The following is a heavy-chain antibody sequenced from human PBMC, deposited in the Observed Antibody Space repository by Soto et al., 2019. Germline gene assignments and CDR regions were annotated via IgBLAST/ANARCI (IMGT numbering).Heavy chain of an antibody. D-gene: IGHD4-17*01. CDR2: ISSSGSTI. V-gene: IGHV3-11*01. J-gene: IGHJ6*03. CDR1: GFTFSDYY. CDR3: ARDLGDLAYSYYYYYMDV. Sequence: PGGSLRLSCAASGFTFSDYYMSWIRQAPGKGLEWVSYISSSGSTIYYADSVKGRFTISRDNAKNSLYLQMNSLRAEDTAVYYCARDLGDLAYSYYYYYMDVWGKGTTVTVSS.